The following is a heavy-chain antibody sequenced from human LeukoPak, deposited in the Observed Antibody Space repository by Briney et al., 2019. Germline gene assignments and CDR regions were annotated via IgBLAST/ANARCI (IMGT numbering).Heavy chain of an antibody. CDR3: ARDGSGRDFSPDY. J-gene: IGHJ4*02. D-gene: IGHD3-10*01. Sequence: GGSLRLSCAASGFTFSSYEINWVRQAPGKGLEWVSYISSSASTIYYADSVKGRFTISRDNAKNSLFLQMNSLKDEDTAVYYCARDGSGRDFSPDYWGQGTLVTVSS. CDR2: ISSSASTI. V-gene: IGHV3-48*03. CDR1: GFTFSSYE.